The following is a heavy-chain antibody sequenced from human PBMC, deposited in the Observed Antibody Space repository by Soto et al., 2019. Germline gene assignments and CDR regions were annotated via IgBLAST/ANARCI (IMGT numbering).Heavy chain of an antibody. J-gene: IGHJ4*01. CDR3: ASGHYHGDHAADY. V-gene: IGHV3-33*01. CDR2: IWYDGSNK. CDR1: GFTFSNYA. Sequence: QVQLVESGGGVVQPGRSLRLSCTASGFTFSNYAMHWVRQAPGKGLEWVAVIWYDGSNKYYADSVKGRFTISRDNSKKTLYLEMNSVTDEDTAVYYCASGHYHGDHAADYWGQGALVTVSS. D-gene: IGHD4-17*01.